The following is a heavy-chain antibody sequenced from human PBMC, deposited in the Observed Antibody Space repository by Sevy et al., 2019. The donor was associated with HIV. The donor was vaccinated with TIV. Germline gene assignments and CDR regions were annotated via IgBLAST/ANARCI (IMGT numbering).Heavy chain of an antibody. CDR1: GASITSSNW. V-gene: IGHV4-4*02. CDR3: ARVLYDFWSDSYAEPYYYYGMDV. J-gene: IGHJ6*02. D-gene: IGHD3-3*01. Sequence: SETLSLTCAVSGASITSSNWWSWVRQPPGKGLEWIGEIYHTGSTNYNPSLKSRVTISLDTSKNQFSLKLSSVTAADTALYYCARVLYDFWSDSYAEPYYYYGMDVWGQGTTVTVSS. CDR2: IYHTGST.